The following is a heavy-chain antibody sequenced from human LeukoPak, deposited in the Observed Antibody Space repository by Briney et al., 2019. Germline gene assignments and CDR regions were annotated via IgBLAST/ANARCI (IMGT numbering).Heavy chain of an antibody. CDR1: GYTFTGYY. J-gene: IGHJ4*02. V-gene: IGHV1-69*10. CDR2: IIPILGIG. D-gene: IGHD3-22*01. CDR3: ARSRGYYYDSSGYYFDY. Sequence: SVKVSCKASGYTFTGYYMHWVRQAPGQGLEWMGRIIPILGIGNYAQKFQGRVTITADKSTSTAYMELSSLRSEDTAVYYCARSRGYYYDSSGYYFDYWGQGTLVTVSS.